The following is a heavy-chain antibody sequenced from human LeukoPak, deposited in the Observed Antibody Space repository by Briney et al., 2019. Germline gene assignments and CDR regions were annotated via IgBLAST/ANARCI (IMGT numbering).Heavy chain of an antibody. Sequence: GGSLRLSCAVSGFTFSSFAMSWVRQAPGKGLEWVSAISGSGGSTYYADSVKGRFTISRDNSKNTLYLQMNSLRVEDTAVHYCAKAPSGYSYGYAYWGQGTLVTVSS. V-gene: IGHV3-23*01. CDR2: ISGSGGST. D-gene: IGHD5-18*01. J-gene: IGHJ4*02. CDR1: GFTFSSFA. CDR3: AKAPSGYSYGYAY.